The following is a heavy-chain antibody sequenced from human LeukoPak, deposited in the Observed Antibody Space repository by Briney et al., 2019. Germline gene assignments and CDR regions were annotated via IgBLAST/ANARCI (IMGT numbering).Heavy chain of an antibody. CDR3: ARVLHKRNYDSSTYYGY. J-gene: IGHJ4*02. CDR1: GFTFSSYS. D-gene: IGHD3-22*01. V-gene: IGHV3-48*01. CDR2: ISSSSSTI. Sequence: PGGSLRLSSAASGFTFSSYSMNWVRQAPGKGLEWVSYISSSSSTIYYADSVKGRFTISRDNAKNSLYLQMNSLRAEDTAVYYCARVLHKRNYDSSTYYGYWGQGTLVTVSS.